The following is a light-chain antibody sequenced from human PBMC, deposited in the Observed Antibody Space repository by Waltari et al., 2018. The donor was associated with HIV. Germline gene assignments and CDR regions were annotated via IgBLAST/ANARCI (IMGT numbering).Light chain of an antibody. CDR2: SAS. CDR3: QHYNTWPLRST. V-gene: IGKV3-15*01. CDR1: QSVSSN. J-gene: IGKJ3*01. Sequence: DIVLTQSPATLAVSPGERATLSCRASQSVSSNLAWYQQKPGQTPRLLIYSASTRAIGIPARFRGSGSGTEFTLTISSLQSEDCAVYYCQHYNTWPLRSTFGPGTRV.